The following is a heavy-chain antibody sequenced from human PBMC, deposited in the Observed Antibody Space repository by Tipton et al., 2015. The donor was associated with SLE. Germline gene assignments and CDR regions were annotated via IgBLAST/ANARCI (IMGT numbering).Heavy chain of an antibody. J-gene: IGHJ6*03. Sequence: CTVPGDSINSPTYYWSWIRQPPGKGLEWIGYIYYSGSTNYNPSLKSRVTISVDTSKNQFSLKLSSVTAADTAVYYCARGYQLPLGPYYYYYMDVWGKGTTVTVSS. CDR3: ARGYQLPLGPYYYYYMDV. CDR2: IYYSGST. D-gene: IGHD2-2*01. CDR1: GDSINSPTYY. V-gene: IGHV4-61*01.